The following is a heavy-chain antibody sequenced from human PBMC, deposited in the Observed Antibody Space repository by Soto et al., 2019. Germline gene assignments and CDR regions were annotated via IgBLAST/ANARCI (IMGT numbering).Heavy chain of an antibody. D-gene: IGHD6-19*01. CDR3: AIAAVAGTRVDY. J-gene: IGHJ4*02. CDR1: GGSFSGYY. Sequence: QVQLQQWGAGLLKPSETLSLTCAVYGGSFSGYYWSWIRQPPGKGLEWIGEINHSGSTNYNPSLKSRVTISVDTSKNQFSLKLSSVTAADTAVYYCAIAAVAGTRVDYWGQGTLVTVSS. CDR2: INHSGST. V-gene: IGHV4-34*01.